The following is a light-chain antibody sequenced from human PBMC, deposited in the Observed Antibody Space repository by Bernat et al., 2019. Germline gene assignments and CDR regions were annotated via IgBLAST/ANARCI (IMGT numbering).Light chain of an antibody. J-gene: IGKJ5*01. Sequence: DIQLTQSAPFLSASVGDRVTITCRASQVIGTYLAWYQQKPGKAPNLLIYGASTLQTGVPSRFSGSGSGAEFTLTISSLRPEDFATYHCQQLNSYPITFCQGTRLEIK. V-gene: IGKV1-9*01. CDR3: QQLNSYPIT. CDR1: QVIGTY. CDR2: GAS.